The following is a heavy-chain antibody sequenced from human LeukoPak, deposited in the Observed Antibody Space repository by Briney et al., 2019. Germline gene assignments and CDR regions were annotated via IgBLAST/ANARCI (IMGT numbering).Heavy chain of an antibody. Sequence: KASETLSLTCTVSGGSISSGGYYWSWIRQHPGKGLEWIGYIYYSGSTYYNPSLKSRVTISVDTSKNQFSLKLSSVTAADTAVYYCARVRQPVYGMDVWGQGTTVTVSS. V-gene: IGHV4-31*03. CDR1: GGSISSGGYY. D-gene: IGHD6-6*01. CDR3: ARVRQPVYGMDV. J-gene: IGHJ6*02. CDR2: IYYSGST.